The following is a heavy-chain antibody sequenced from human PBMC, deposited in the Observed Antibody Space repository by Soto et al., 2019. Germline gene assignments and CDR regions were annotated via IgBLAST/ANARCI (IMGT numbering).Heavy chain of an antibody. CDR1: GFTFSSYA. Sequence: QPGGSLRLSCAASGFTFSSYAMSWVRQAPGKGLEWVSAISGSGGSTYYADSVKGRFTISRDNSKNTLYLQMNSLRAEDTAVYYCAKGTRNLGYCSSTSCYAHYYYYMDVWGKGTTVTVSS. CDR2: ISGSGGST. V-gene: IGHV3-23*01. J-gene: IGHJ6*03. CDR3: AKGTRNLGYCSSTSCYAHYYYYMDV. D-gene: IGHD2-2*01.